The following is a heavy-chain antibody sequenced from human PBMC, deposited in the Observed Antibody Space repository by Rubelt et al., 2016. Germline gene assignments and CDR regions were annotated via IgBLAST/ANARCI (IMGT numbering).Heavy chain of an antibody. J-gene: IGHJ5*02. CDR3: AKSNGISVQGWFDP. D-gene: IGHD1-14*01. V-gene: IGHV4-30-2*04. Sequence: YNPSLKSRVTISVDTSKNQFSLKLSSVTAADTAVYYCAKSNGISVQGWFDPWGQGTLVTVSS.